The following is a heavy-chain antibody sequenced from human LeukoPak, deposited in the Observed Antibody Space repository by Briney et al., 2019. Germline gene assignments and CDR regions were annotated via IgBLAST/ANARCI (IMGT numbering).Heavy chain of an antibody. V-gene: IGHV3-48*03. D-gene: IGHD2-2*01. CDR2: ITTTGDRI. CDR1: GFTFSNYE. J-gene: IGHJ4*02. CDR3: ARDTKDY. Sequence: HAGGSPRLSCEASGFTFSNYEMNWVRQAPGKGLEWISYITTTGDRIQYADSVKGRFTISRDNAKNSLYLEMNSLRAEDTGVYFCARDTKDYWGQGTLVVVSS.